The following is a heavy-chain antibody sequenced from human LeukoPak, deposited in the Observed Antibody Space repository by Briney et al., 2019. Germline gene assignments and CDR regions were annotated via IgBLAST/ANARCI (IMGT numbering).Heavy chain of an antibody. CDR3: AKNSKLERRGYFDY. V-gene: IGHV4-30-2*01. D-gene: IGHD1-1*01. J-gene: IGHJ4*02. CDR1: GGSISSGGYS. Sequence: PSQTLSLTCAVSGGSISSGGYSWSWIRQPPGTGLEWIGYIYHSGSTYYNPSLKSRVTISVDRSKNQFSLKLSSVTAADTAVYYCAKNSKLERRGYFDYWGQGTLVTVSS. CDR2: IYHSGST.